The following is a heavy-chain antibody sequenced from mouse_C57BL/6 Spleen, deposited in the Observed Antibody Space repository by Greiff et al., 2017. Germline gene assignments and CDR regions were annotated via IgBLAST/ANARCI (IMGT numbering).Heavy chain of an antibody. J-gene: IGHJ4*01. CDR1: GYSITSGYY. Sequence: VQLKQSGPGLVKPSQSLSLTCSVTGYSITSGYYWNWIRQFPGNKLEWMGYISYDGSNNYNPSLKNRISITRDTSKNQFFLKLNSVTTEDTATYYCARAGGTGTGYYYAMDYWGQGTSVTVSS. V-gene: IGHV3-6*01. D-gene: IGHD4-1*01. CDR3: ARAGGTGTGYYYAMDY. CDR2: ISYDGSN.